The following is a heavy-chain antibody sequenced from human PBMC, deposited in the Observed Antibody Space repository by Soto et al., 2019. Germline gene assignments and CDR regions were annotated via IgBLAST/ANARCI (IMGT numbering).Heavy chain of an antibody. J-gene: IGHJ3*02. V-gene: IGHV4-59*01. CDR1: GGSISSYY. Sequence: SETLSLTGTFSGGSISSYYWSWIRQPPGKGLEWIGYIHYSGSTNYNPSLKSRVTISVDTSKNQFSLKLSSVTAADTAVYYCARDRGYSYVELGAFDIWGQGTMVTVSS. D-gene: IGHD5-18*01. CDR2: IHYSGST. CDR3: ARDRGYSYVELGAFDI.